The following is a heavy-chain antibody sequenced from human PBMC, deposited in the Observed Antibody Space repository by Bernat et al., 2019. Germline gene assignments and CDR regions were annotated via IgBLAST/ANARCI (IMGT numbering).Heavy chain of an antibody. V-gene: IGHV3-53*01. CDR2: IYTGGTT. D-gene: IGHD6-6*01. Sequence: EVQLVESGGGLIQPGGSLRLSCAASGFTVSSNYMSWVRQTPGKGLEWVSVIYTGGTTFYADSVQGRFTISRDLSKNTLYLQMNNLRADDPALYYCGREEYTSSSRHWYFDLWGRGTLVTVSS. CDR1: GFTVSSNY. CDR3: GREEYTSSSRHWYFDL. J-gene: IGHJ2*01.